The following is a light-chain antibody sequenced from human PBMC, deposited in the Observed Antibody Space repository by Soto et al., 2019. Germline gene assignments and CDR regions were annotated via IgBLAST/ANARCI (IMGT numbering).Light chain of an antibody. CDR3: SSYTISSTLVV. Sequence: QSVLTQPASVSGSPGQSITISCSGTYNLVSWYQQHPGKAPKLMIFEVNKRPSGVSNRFSGSKSGNTASLTISGLQAEDEADYYCSSYTISSTLVVFGGGTKLTVL. V-gene: IGLV2-14*02. CDR2: EVN. J-gene: IGLJ3*02. CDR1: YNL.